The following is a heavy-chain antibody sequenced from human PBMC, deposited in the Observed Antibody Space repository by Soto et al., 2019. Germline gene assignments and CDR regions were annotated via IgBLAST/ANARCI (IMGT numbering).Heavy chain of an antibody. D-gene: IGHD6-19*01. V-gene: IGHV3-30*03. CDR1: GFTFSSHG. CDR3: AEWLVLDA. CDR2: ISFDGSNK. J-gene: IGHJ5*02. Sequence: GGSLRLSCAASGFTFSSHGMHWVRQAPGKGLEWVAVISFDGSNKYYADSVKGRFTISRDNSKNTLYLQMNSLRPEDTAVYHCAEWLVLDAWGQGTLVTVSS.